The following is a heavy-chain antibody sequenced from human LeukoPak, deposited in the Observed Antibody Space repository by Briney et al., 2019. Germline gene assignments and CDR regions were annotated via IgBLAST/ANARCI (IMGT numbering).Heavy chain of an antibody. D-gene: IGHD1-26*01. J-gene: IGHJ5*02. CDR3: VKDPAYSGTEGGIAA. CDR2: ISYDGGNN. CDR1: GFTFNNYA. V-gene: IGHV3-30*18. Sequence: PGGSLRLSCGVSGFTFNNYAMHWVRQAPGKGLEWVALISYDGGNNYYADSVKGRFTISRDNSKNTLYLQMNSLRDDDTAVYYCVKDPAYSGTEGGIAAWGQGTLVTVSS.